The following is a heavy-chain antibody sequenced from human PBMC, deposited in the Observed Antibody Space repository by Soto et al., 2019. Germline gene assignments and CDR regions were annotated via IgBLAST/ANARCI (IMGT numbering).Heavy chain of an antibody. Sequence: QVQLQESGPGLVKPSETLSLTCTVSGGSISSYYWSWIRQPPGKGLEWIGYIYYSGSTNYNPSLKSRVTLSVDTAKHPFSLKLSSVHAADTAVYYCARVWGGAFDIWGQGTIVTVSS. CDR1: GGSISSYY. J-gene: IGHJ3*02. V-gene: IGHV4-59*01. CDR3: ARVWGGAFDI. D-gene: IGHD3-10*01. CDR2: IYYSGST.